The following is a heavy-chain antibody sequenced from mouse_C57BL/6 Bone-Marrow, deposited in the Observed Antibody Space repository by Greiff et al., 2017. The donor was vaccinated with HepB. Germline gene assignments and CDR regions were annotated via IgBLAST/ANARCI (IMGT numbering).Heavy chain of an antibody. CDR2: IYPSDSET. CDR3: ARFRCSGSCYDY. V-gene: IGHV1-61*01. J-gene: IGHJ2*01. Sequence: QVQLQQPGAELVRPGSSVKLSCKASGYTFTSYWMDWVKQRPGQGLEWIGNIYPSDSETHYNQKFKDKATLTVDKSSSTAYMQLSSLTSEDSAVYYCARFRCSGSCYDYWVRGTALTVTS. D-gene: IGHD1-1*01. CDR1: GYTFTSYW.